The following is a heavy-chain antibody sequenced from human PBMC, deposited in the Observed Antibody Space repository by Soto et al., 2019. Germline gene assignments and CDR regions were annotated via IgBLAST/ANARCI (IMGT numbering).Heavy chain of an antibody. J-gene: IGHJ6*02. Sequence: GGSLRLSCAASGFTFSSYAMSWVRQAPGKGLEWVSAISGSGGSTYYADSVKGRFTISRDNSKNTLYLQMNSLRAEDTAVYYCAKVGRYCSGGSCYIHYYYGMDVWGQGTTVTVSS. CDR1: GFTFSSYA. CDR2: ISGSGGST. CDR3: AKVGRYCSGGSCYIHYYYGMDV. D-gene: IGHD2-15*01. V-gene: IGHV3-23*01.